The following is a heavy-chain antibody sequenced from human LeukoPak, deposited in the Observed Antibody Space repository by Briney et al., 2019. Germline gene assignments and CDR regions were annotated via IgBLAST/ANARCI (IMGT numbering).Heavy chain of an antibody. CDR1: GFTFSSYS. CDR2: INSDGTTI. CDR3: ASPGLLHSGSYFRGES. D-gene: IGHD3-10*01. V-gene: IGHV3-48*04. Sequence: SGGSLRLSCAASGFTFSSYSMNWVRQAPGKGLEWVSHINSDGTTIYYADSVKGRFTISRDNTKNSLYLQMSSLRAEDAAVYYCASPGLLHSGSYFRGESWGQGTLVTVSS. J-gene: IGHJ5*02.